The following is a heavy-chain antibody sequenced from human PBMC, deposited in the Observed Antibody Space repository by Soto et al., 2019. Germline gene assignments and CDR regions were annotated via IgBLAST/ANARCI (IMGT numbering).Heavy chain of an antibody. V-gene: IGHV1-8*01. J-gene: IGHJ4*02. CDR3: ARGRGWRDF. CDR2: VNPNSGYT. Sequence: RASVKVSCKASGYTFTSYDISWVRQAPGQGLEWTGWVNPNSGYTDYAQKFQGRVTMTRNTSISTVYMELSSLKSDDTAVYFCARGRGWRDFWGQGTLVTVSS. D-gene: IGHD6-19*01. CDR1: GYTFTSYD.